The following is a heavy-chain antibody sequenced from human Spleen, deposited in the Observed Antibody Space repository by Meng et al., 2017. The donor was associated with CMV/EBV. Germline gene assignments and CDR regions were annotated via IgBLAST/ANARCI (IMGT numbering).Heavy chain of an antibody. J-gene: IGHJ5*02. D-gene: IGHD3-22*01. V-gene: IGHV1-8*01. CDR1: D. Sequence: DIHWVQQATGQGLEWMGWVNPKSGNTGYPHKFQGRVTMTRNASISTVYMELSSLRSEDTAVYYCAREAYYYDSSGYYYVAGGYWFDPWGQGTLVTVSS. CDR2: VNPKSGNT. CDR3: AREAYYYDSSGYYYVAGGYWFDP.